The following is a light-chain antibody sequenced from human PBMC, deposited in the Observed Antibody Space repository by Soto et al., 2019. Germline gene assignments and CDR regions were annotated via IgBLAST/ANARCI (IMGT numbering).Light chain of an antibody. CDR2: EVT. V-gene: IGLV2-14*01. J-gene: IGLJ1*01. CDR3: SSYTSSSTLV. CDR1: SSDVGGYNY. Sequence: QSALSQPASVSGSPGQSITISCTGTSSDVGGYNYVSWYQQYPGKAPKLMIYEVTNRPSGVSNRFSGSKSVNTASLTISGLQAEDEGDYYCSSYTSSSTLVFGTGTKLTVL.